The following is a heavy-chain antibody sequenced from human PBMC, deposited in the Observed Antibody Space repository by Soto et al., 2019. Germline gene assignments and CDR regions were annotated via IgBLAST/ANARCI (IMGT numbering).Heavy chain of an antibody. D-gene: IGHD1-26*01. J-gene: IGHJ3*02. CDR2: IYKSGAT. Sequence: QVQLQESGPGLVKPSGTLSLTCTVSGGSISSSYWSWIRQPPGNGLEWIGYIYKSGATSYNPSLQRRVTLSIDTSKNPFSLNLGSVTAADTAVYYCATHSGSSQGGDAFDIWGQGTMVIVSS. CDR1: GGSISSSY. V-gene: IGHV4-59*08. CDR3: ATHSGSSQGGDAFDI.